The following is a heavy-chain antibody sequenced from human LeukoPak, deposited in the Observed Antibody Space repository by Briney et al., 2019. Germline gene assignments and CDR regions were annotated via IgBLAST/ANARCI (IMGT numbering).Heavy chain of an antibody. CDR1: GGSFNNYY. D-gene: IGHD2-15*01. CDR3: ARARGRLLLIYY. Sequence: SETLSLTCTVSGGSFNNYYWNWIRQPAGKGLEWLGRIYSSGSTDYNPSLKSRVTMSVDTSKNQFSLNLTSVTAVDSAVYYCARARGRLLLIYYWGQGTLVNVSS. V-gene: IGHV4-4*07. J-gene: IGHJ4*02. CDR2: IYSSGST.